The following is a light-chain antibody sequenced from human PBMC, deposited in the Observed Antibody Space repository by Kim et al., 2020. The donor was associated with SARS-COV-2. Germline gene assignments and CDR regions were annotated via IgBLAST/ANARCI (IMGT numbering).Light chain of an antibody. V-gene: IGKV3-11*01. Sequence: SPGDRATLSCRASQSVGSYLAWYQQRPGQAPRLLISDASNRAPGIPARFSGSGSGTDFTLTISSLEPEDSAVYYCQQRFNWPPLTFGGGTKVDIK. CDR1: QSVGSY. CDR2: DAS. CDR3: QQRFNWPPLT. J-gene: IGKJ4*01.